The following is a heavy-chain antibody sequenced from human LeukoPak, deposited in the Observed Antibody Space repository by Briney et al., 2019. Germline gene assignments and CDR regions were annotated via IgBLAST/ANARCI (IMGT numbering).Heavy chain of an antibody. CDR3: AGSSGWWAHDY. Sequence: PGGSLRLSCAASGLTFTNYGMTWVRQAPGKGLGWVSSISGSGSDTYYADSVKGRFTISRDNSKNTLYVQMVSLRAEDTAIYYCAGSSGWWAHDYWGQVTLVTVSS. J-gene: IGHJ4*02. CDR1: GLTFTNYG. D-gene: IGHD6-19*01. CDR2: ISGSGSDT. V-gene: IGHV3-23*01.